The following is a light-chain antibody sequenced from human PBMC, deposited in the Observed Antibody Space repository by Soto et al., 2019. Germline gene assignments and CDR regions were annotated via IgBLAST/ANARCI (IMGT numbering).Light chain of an antibody. CDR2: AAS. CDR3: QQSYTTPRT. V-gene: IGKV1-39*01. J-gene: IGKJ1*01. Sequence: DIQITHSPSSLSASVGDRVTITCRSSQTISRSLNWYQQKPGKAPKVLIYAASSLESGVPSRFSGSGSGTDFTLTISSLQPEDFATYYCQQSYTTPRTLGQGTKVDIK. CDR1: QTISRS.